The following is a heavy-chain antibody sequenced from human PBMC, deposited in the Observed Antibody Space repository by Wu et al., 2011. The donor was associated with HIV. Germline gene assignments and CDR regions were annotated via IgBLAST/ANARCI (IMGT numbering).Heavy chain of an antibody. CDR3: ARHDSSGYTY. Sequence: VQLVQSGAEGKKPGESLKISCKGSGYIFSTYWIGWVRQMPGKGLEWMGIIYPGDSDTTYSPSFQGHVTISADKFISTAYLQWSTLKASDTAMYYCARHDSSGYTYWGQGTLVTVFS. J-gene: IGHJ4*02. V-gene: IGHV5-51*01. D-gene: IGHD3-22*01. CDR1: GYIFSTYW. CDR2: IYPGDSDT.